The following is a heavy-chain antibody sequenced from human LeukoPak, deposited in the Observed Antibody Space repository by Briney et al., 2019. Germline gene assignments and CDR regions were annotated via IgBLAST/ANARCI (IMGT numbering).Heavy chain of an antibody. Sequence: PSETLSLTCAVYGGSFSGYYWSWIRQPPGKGLEWIGEINHSGSTNYNPSLKSRVTISVDTSKNQFSLKLSSVTAADTAVYYCARGHGDDYVWGSYRYYMDVWGKGTTVTISS. CDR2: INHSGST. J-gene: IGHJ6*03. V-gene: IGHV4-34*01. CDR1: GGSFSGYY. CDR3: ARGHGDDYVWGSYRYYMDV. D-gene: IGHD3-16*02.